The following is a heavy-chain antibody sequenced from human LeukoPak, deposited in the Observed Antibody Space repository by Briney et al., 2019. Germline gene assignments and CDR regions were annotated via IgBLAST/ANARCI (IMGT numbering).Heavy chain of an antibody. D-gene: IGHD6-13*01. Sequence: GGSLRLSCAASGFTFSSYWMSWVRQAPGKGLEWVANIKQDGSEKYYVDSVKGRFTISRDNAKNSLYLQMNSLRAEDTAVYYCARDLRLRAAAGAFNIWGQGTMVTVSS. CDR3: ARDLRLRAAAGAFNI. V-gene: IGHV3-7*01. J-gene: IGHJ3*02. CDR1: GFTFSSYW. CDR2: IKQDGSEK.